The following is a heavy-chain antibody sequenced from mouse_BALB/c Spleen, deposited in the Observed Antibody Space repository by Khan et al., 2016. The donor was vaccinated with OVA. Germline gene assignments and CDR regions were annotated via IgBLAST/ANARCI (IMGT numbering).Heavy chain of an antibody. D-gene: IGHD2-14*01. J-gene: IGHJ3*01. Sequence: VQLQQSGAELARPGASVKMSCKASGYTFTSYTIHWIKQRPGQGLEWIGYINPSSGYTNYNQKFKDKATLTADKSSTTAYMQLSSLTSDDSAVYYGASDGAYYRNDGWFAYWGQGTLVTVSA. CDR2: INPSSGYT. CDR3: ASDGAYYRNDGWFAY. V-gene: IGHV1-4*01. CDR1: GYTFTSYT.